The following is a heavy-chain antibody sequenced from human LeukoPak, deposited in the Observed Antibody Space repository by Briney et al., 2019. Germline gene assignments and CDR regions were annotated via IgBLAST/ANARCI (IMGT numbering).Heavy chain of an antibody. CDR3: AKRGYSGYGYYFDY. Sequence: GGSLRLSCAASGFTFSSYWMSWVRQAPGKGREWVANIKQDGSEKYYVDSVKGRFTISRDNAKNSLYLQMNSLRAEDTAVYYCAKRGYSGYGYYFDYWGQGTLVTVSS. J-gene: IGHJ4*02. V-gene: IGHV3-7*01. CDR2: IKQDGSEK. D-gene: IGHD5-12*01. CDR1: GFTFSSYW.